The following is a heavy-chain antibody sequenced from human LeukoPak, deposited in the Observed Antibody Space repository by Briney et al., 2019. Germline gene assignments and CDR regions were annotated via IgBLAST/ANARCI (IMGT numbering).Heavy chain of an antibody. Sequence: SETLSLTCTVSGGSISSSSFYWAWIRQPPGKGLEWIGTVSYSGTTYYSPSLKSRVTISVDTSKNQFSLRLTSVTAADTALYYCAKLTCSSTFCPLDYWGQGTLVTVSS. CDR2: VSYSGTT. D-gene: IGHD2-2*01. J-gene: IGHJ4*02. CDR3: AKLTCSSTFCPLDY. V-gene: IGHV4-39*01. CDR1: GGSISSSSFY.